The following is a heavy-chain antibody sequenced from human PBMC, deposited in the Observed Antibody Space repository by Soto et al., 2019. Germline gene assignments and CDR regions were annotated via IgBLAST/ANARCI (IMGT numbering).Heavy chain of an antibody. V-gene: IGHV1-69*02. J-gene: IGHJ3*01. CDR2: IIPMVTVT. CDR3: SIGSWSAETFDV. D-gene: IGHD2-2*01. Sequence: QVHLIQSGAEVKKPGSSLKSSSRPPGATFNLYPPIWVRQPPGHGLEWMGRIIPMVTVTNSAQKFQGRLTLTADKSTGTAFMELTSLRSDDTAVYYCSIGSWSAETFDVWGQGTMVTVSS. CDR1: GATFNLYP.